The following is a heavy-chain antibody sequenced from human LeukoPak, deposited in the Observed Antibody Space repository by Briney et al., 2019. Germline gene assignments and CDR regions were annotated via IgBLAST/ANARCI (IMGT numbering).Heavy chain of an antibody. J-gene: IGHJ5*02. CDR1: GGSISSASYF. CDR3: ARVQQLVYERSGWFDP. CDR2: IYYSGST. Sequence: SETLSLTCTVSGGSISSASYFWGWIRQPPGKGLEWIGTIYYSGSTNYNASLKSRVTMSGDPSRSQFSLRLSSVNAADTAVYYCARVQQLVYERSGWFDPWGQGTLVTVSS. V-gene: IGHV4-39*01. D-gene: IGHD6-13*01.